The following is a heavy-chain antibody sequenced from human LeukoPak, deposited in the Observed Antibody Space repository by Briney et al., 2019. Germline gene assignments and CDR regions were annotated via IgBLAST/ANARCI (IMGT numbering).Heavy chain of an antibody. D-gene: IGHD3-3*01. V-gene: IGHV4-34*01. CDR3: ARWREGYFDN. Sequence: PSETLYLTCAVYGGSFSGYYWSWIRQPPGKGLEWIGEINHSGDTNYSPSLKSRVTISVDSSKTQFSLKLSSVTAADTAVFYCARWREGYFDNWGQGTLVTVSS. CDR1: GGSFSGYY. J-gene: IGHJ4*02. CDR2: INHSGDT.